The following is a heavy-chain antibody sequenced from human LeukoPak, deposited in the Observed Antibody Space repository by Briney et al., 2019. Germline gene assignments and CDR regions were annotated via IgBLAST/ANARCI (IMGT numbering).Heavy chain of an antibody. V-gene: IGHV1-2*02. CDR1: GYTFTDYY. CDR2: INPNSGGT. Sequence: GASVKVSCKGSGYTFTDYYMHWVRQAPGQGLEWIGWINPNSGGTNSAQKSQGRVTMTRDTSVSILYMELSSLRSDDTAVYYCARQVGATTGYGYWGQGTLVTVSS. CDR3: ARQVGATTGYGY. D-gene: IGHD1-26*01. J-gene: IGHJ4*02.